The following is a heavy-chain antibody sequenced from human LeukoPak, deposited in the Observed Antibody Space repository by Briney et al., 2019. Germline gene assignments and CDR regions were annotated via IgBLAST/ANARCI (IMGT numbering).Heavy chain of an antibody. CDR1: GFTFSSYG. CDR3: ARGQDYDILTGYYSPYYYYGMDV. CDR2: IWYDGSNK. D-gene: IGHD3-9*01. Sequence: PGGSLRLSCAASGFTFSSYGMHWVRQAPGKGLEWVAVIWYDGSNKYYADSVKGRFTISRDNSKNTLYLQMNSLRAEDTAVYYCARGQDYDILTGYYSPYYYYGMDVWGQGTTVTVSS. J-gene: IGHJ6*02. V-gene: IGHV3-33*01.